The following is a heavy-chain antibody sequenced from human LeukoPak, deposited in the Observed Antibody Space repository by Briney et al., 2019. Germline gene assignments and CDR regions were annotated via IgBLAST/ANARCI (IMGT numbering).Heavy chain of an antibody. J-gene: IGHJ6*03. CDR1: GGTFSSYA. CDR3: ARDYDFWSGYRPSYYYYYYMDV. CDR2: IIPIFGTA. Sequence: SVKVSCKASGGTFSSYAISWVRQAPGQGLEWMGGIIPIFGTANYAQKFQGRVTITADESTSTAYMELSSLRYEDTAVYYCARDYDFWSGYRPSYYYYYYMDVWGKGTTVTVSS. V-gene: IGHV1-69*13. D-gene: IGHD3-3*01.